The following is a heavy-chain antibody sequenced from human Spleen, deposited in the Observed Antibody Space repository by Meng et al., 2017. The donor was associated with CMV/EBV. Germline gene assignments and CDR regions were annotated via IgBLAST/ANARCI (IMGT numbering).Heavy chain of an antibody. CDR2: INPKSGGT. CDR1: GYTFTSYG. CDR3: ARALDYGDYLPYFGY. Sequence: ASVKVSCKASGYTFTSYGISWVRQAPGQGLEWMGWINPKSGGTNYAQKFQGRVTMTRDTSISTAYMELSRLRSDDTAVYYCARALDYGDYLPYFGYWGQGTLVTSPQ. D-gene: IGHD4-17*01. V-gene: IGHV1-2*02. J-gene: IGHJ4*02.